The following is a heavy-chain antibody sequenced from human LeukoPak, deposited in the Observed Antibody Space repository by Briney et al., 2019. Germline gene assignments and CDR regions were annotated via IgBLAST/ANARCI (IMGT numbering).Heavy chain of an antibody. J-gene: IGHJ4*02. CDR3: AKTRYSRDAYYDFWSGYYRKRFNY. V-gene: IGHV3-30*18. CDR1: GFTFSSYG. D-gene: IGHD3-3*01. Sequence: PGGSLRLSCAASGFTFSSYGMHWVRQAPGKGLEWVAVISYDGSNKYYADSVKGRFTISRDNSKNTLYLQMNSLRAEDTAVYYCAKTRYSRDAYYDFWSGYYRKRFNYWGQGTLVTVSS. CDR2: ISYDGSNK.